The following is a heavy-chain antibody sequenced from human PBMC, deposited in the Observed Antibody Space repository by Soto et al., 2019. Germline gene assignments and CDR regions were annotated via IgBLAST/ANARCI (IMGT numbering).Heavy chain of an antibody. J-gene: IGHJ4*02. CDR3: VRPNFGALTHFDF. D-gene: IGHD3-16*01. CDR2: IFPGDSDT. Sequence: PGESLKISCKALGYTFTNYWIGWVRQTPGKGLEWMGIIFPGDSDTRYNPSFEGQVTVSADESISTAYLQWNTLKASDTAMYYCVRPNFGALTHFDFWGQGTLVTVYS. V-gene: IGHV5-51*01. CDR1: GYTFTNYW.